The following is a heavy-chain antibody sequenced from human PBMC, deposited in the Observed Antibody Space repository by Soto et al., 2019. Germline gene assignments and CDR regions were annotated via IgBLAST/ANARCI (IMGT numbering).Heavy chain of an antibody. CDR2: MNPNSGNT. Sequence: VKVSCKASGYTFTSYDINWVRQATGQGLEWMGWMNPNSGNTGYAQKFQGRVTMTRNTSISTAYMELSSLRSEDTAVYYCARGRNVLLWFGELLHWFDPWGQGTLVTVSS. V-gene: IGHV1-8*01. J-gene: IGHJ5*02. CDR3: ARGRNVLLWFGELLHWFDP. D-gene: IGHD3-10*01. CDR1: GYTFTSYD.